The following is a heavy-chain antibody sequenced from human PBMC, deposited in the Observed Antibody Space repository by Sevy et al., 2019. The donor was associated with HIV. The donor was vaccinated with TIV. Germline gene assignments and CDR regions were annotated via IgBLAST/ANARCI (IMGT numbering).Heavy chain of an antibody. Sequence: SETLSLTCAVYGGSFSGYYWSWIRQPPGKGLEWIGEINHSGSTNYNPSLKSRVTISVDTSKNQFSLKLSSVTAADTAMYYCARGSTVPLGSSTSCYDYWGQGTLVTVSS. V-gene: IGHV4-34*01. D-gene: IGHD2-2*01. CDR3: ARGSTVPLGSSTSCYDY. J-gene: IGHJ4*02. CDR1: GGSFSGYY. CDR2: INHSGST.